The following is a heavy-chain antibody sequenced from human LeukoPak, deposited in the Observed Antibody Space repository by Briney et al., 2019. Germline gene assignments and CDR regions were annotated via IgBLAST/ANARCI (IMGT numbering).Heavy chain of an antibody. CDR1: GFTFTNYN. CDR2: INPSGGST. CDR3: ATGIAAAGTAFDY. J-gene: IGHJ4*02. V-gene: IGHV1-46*01. D-gene: IGHD6-13*01. Sequence: ASVKVSCKASGFTFTNYNMHWVRQAPGQGLEWMGIINPSGGSTNYAQKFQGRVTMTRDMSTSTVYMELSSLRSEDTAVYYCATGIAAAGTAFDYWGQGTLVTVSS.